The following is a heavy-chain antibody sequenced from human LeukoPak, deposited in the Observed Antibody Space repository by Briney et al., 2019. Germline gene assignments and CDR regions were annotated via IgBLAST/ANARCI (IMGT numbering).Heavy chain of an antibody. CDR2: INQDGSEK. V-gene: IGHV3-7*01. D-gene: IGHD2-15*01. CDR1: GFTFSNYW. J-gene: IGHJ4*02. CDR3: ARDKEYCSGGSCYFGSSFDF. Sequence: GGSLRLSCAASGFTFSNYWMSWVRQAPGKGLEWVAHINQDGSEKYSVDSVTGRFTISRDNPKNSLYLQMNNLRGEDTAIYYCARDKEYCSGGSCYFGSSFDFWGQGTLVSVSS.